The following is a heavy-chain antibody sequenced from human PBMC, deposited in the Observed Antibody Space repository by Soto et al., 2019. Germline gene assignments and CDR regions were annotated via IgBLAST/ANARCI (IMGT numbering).Heavy chain of an antibody. V-gene: IGHV4-59*01. CDR3: ARVRGLTIFGVVTGVCWFDP. J-gene: IGHJ5*02. D-gene: IGHD3-3*01. CDR2: IYYGRST. Sequence: AGTLSLTCTVSGVSISSYYWSWIRQPPGKGLEWIGYIYYGRSTNYNPSLKSRVSISEDTSKNQFSLKLSSVTAADTAVYYCARVRGLTIFGVVTGVCWFDPWGQGTLVTVSS. CDR1: GVSISSYY.